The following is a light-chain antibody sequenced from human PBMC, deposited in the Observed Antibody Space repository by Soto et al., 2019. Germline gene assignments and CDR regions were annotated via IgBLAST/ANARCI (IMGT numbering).Light chain of an antibody. CDR2: DAS. J-gene: IGKJ2*01. CDR1: QTVSSN. V-gene: IGKV3D-15*01. Sequence: EIVMTQSPATLSVSPGERATLSCRASQTVSSNLAWYQQKPGQPPRLLIYDASTRATGIPARFSGGGSGTEFTLTISSLQSEDIAVYYCQQYNNWPPVYTFGQGTKLDLK. CDR3: QQYNNWPPVYT.